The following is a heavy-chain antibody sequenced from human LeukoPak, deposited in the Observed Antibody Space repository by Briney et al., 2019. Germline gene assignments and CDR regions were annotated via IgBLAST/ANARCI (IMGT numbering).Heavy chain of an antibody. J-gene: IGHJ4*02. Sequence: GGSLRLSCAASGFTFSSFEMNWVRQAPGKGLVWVSRISSDGSCTTYADSVKGRFTISRDNAKNTLYLQMNSLRAEDTAVYYCARDVTGYSDCWGQGTLVTVSS. CDR1: GFTFSSFE. CDR2: ISSDGSCT. D-gene: IGHD3-9*01. CDR3: ARDVTGYSDC. V-gene: IGHV3-74*01.